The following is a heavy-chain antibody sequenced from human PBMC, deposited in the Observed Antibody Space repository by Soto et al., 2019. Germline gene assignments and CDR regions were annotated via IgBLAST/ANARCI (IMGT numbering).Heavy chain of an antibody. CDR3: AKVNYDNYPANDY. J-gene: IGHJ4*02. V-gene: IGHV3-11*01. D-gene: IGHD3-22*01. CDR1: GFTFSDYY. Sequence: GSLRLSCAASGFTFSDYYMSWIRQAPGKGLEWVSYIGSSDNIIYYADSVKGRFTISRDNAKNSLYLQMNSLRAEDTAVYYCAKVNYDNYPANDYWGQGTLVTVSS. CDR2: IGSSDNII.